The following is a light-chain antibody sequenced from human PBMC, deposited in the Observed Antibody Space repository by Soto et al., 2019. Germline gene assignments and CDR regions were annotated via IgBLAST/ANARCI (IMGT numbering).Light chain of an antibody. CDR2: NVN. CDR1: SSDVAAYNY. J-gene: IGLJ1*01. CDR3: SSYTSSSTPYV. Sequence: QSALTQPASVSGSPGQSITISCTGTSSDVAAYNYVSWYQHHPDKAPKLIIYNVNNRPSGVSNRFSGSKSGNTASLTISGLQAEDEADYYCSSYTSSSTPYVFGTGTKLTVL. V-gene: IGLV2-14*03.